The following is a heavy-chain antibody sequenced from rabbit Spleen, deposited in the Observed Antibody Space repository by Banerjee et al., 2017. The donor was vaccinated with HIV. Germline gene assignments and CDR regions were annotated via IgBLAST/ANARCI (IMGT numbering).Heavy chain of an antibody. CDR3: ARDLVAVIGWNFYL. CDR1: GIDFSSANY. D-gene: IGHD1-1*01. V-gene: IGHV1S40*01. J-gene: IGHJ3*01. Sequence: QSLEESGGDLVKPGASLTLTCTASGIDFSSANYMCWVRQAPGKGLEWIACIDTNDGDTDYANWPKGRFTFSKTSSTTVTLQMTSLTAADTATYFCARDLVAVIGWNFYLWGQGTLVTVS. CDR2: IDTNDGDT.